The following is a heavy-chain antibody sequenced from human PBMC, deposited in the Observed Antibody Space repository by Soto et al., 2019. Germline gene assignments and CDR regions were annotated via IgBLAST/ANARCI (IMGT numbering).Heavy chain of an antibody. CDR2: ISPVNANT. Sequence: ASVEVSCKASGFSFSDYVMHWVRQAPGQRLEWMGWISPVNANTKYSQKFQGRVTITWDTSATTAYMELSSLSSEDTAVYYCARDLIATSGALFDYWGQGTLVTVSS. J-gene: IGHJ4*02. V-gene: IGHV1-3*01. D-gene: IGHD2-15*01. CDR1: GFSFSDYV. CDR3: ARDLIATSGALFDY.